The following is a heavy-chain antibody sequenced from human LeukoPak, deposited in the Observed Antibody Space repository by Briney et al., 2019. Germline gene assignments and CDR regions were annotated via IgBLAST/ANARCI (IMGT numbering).Heavy chain of an antibody. CDR2: ISYDGNNK. CDR1: GFTFSNYA. D-gene: IGHD3-22*01. V-gene: IGHV3-30-3*01. CDR3: ARGGYYYDSSGYYHPFDY. J-gene: IGHJ4*02. Sequence: PGGSLRLSCAASGFTFSNYAMHWVRQAPGKGLEWVALISYDGNNKYYADSVKGRFTFSRDNSKNTLYLQMNSLRVEDTAVYYCARGGYYYDSSGYYHPFDYWGQGTLVTVSS.